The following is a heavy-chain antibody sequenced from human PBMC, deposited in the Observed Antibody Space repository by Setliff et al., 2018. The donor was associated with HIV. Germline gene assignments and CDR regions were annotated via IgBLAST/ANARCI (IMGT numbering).Heavy chain of an antibody. V-gene: IGHV3-21*04. CDR1: GFTFSSYS. CDR3: AGESSIAVAEYFQH. CDR2: ISSSSSYI. D-gene: IGHD6-19*01. Sequence: GGSLRLSCAVSGFTFSSYSMNWVRQAPGKGLEWVSSISSSSSYIYYADSVKGRFTISRDNAKNTLYLQMNSLRAEDTAVYYCAGESSIAVAEYFQHWGQGTLVTVSS. J-gene: IGHJ1*01.